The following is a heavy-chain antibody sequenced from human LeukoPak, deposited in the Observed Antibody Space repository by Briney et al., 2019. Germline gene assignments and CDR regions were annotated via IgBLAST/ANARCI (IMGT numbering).Heavy chain of an antibody. Sequence: GGSLRLSCAASGFTFSSYNMNWVRQAPGKGLEWVSYISSSSNTIYYVDSVKGRFTISRDNAKNSLYLQMNSLRAEDTAVYYCERDFQSRIYWGQGTLVTVSS. CDR3: ERDFQSRIY. CDR1: GFTFSSYN. D-gene: IGHD2-15*01. V-gene: IGHV3-48*04. J-gene: IGHJ4*02. CDR2: ISSSSNTI.